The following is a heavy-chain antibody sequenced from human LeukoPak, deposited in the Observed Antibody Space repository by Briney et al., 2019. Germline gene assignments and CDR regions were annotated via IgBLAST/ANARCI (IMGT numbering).Heavy chain of an antibody. D-gene: IGHD1-26*01. CDR3: ARHSGTYPYNWFDP. J-gene: IGHJ5*02. V-gene: IGHV4-59*08. CDR1: GGSTNSYY. Sequence: KSSETLSLTCTVSGGSTNSYYWRWIRQPPGKGLEWIGYIYYSGSTNYNPSLKSRVTISVDTSKNQFSLKLSSVTAADTAVYYCARHSGTYPYNWFDPWGQGTLVTVSS. CDR2: IYYSGST.